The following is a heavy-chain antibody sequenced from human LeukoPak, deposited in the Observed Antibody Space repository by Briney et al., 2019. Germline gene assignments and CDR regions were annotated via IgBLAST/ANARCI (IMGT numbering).Heavy chain of an antibody. J-gene: IGHJ4*02. CDR3: AREDPREVVIDY. D-gene: IGHD4-23*01. CDR1: GGSISSYY. V-gene: IGHV4-59*01. CDR2: IYYSGST. Sequence: PSETLSLTCTVSGGSISSYYWSWIRQPPGKGLEWIGYIYYSGSTNYNPSLKSRVTISVDTSKNQFSLKLSSVTAADTAVYYCAREDPREVVIDYWGQGTLVTVSS.